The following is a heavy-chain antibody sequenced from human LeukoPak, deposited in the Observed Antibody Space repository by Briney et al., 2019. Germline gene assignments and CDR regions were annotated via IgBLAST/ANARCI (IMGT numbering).Heavy chain of an antibody. CDR2: IYYSGST. CDR3: AGPNYYYMDV. V-gene: IGHV4-39*01. CDR1: GGSISGGSSY. Sequence: SETLSLTCTVSGGSISGGSSYWGWIRQPPGKGLEWIGSIYYSGSTYYNPSLKSRVTISVDTSKNQFSLKQSSVTAADTAVYYCAGPNYYYMDVWGKGTTVTVSS. J-gene: IGHJ6*03.